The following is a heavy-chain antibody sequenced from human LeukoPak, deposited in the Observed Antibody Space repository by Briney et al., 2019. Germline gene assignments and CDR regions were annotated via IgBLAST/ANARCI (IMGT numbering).Heavy chain of an antibody. CDR2: IHQEGSEK. CDR1: DFTFSSYW. D-gene: IGHD2-8*02. J-gene: IGHJ4*02. CDR3: AREGTTWCPDY. V-gene: IGHV3-7*01. Sequence: GGSLRLSCAASDFTFSSYWMSWVRQAPGKGLEWVANIHQEGSEKYYVDSVKGRFTISRDNAKNSLYLQMNSLRAEDTAVYYCAREGTTWCPDYWGQGTLVTVSS.